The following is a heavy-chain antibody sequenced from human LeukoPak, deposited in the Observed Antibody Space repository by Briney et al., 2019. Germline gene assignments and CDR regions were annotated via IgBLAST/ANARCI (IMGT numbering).Heavy chain of an antibody. CDR3: ARDAGGTWFDP. Sequence: SETLSLTCTVYGGSISTFSWNWIRQPPGQGLEWIGYVNSNGGTYNNSSLKSRVTVSLDMSKNQFSLKLSSATAADTAVYYCARDAGGTWFDPWGQGILVTVSS. V-gene: IGHV4-59*01. J-gene: IGHJ5*02. CDR1: GGSISTFS. CDR2: VNSNGGT.